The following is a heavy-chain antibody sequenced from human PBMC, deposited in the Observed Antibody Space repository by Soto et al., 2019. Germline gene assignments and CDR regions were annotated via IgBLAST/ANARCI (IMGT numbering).Heavy chain of an antibody. CDR2: IFYSGST. CDR3: ASMIGDPVLSFDS. Sequence: QVQLQESGPGLVKPSETLSLTCTVSGGSISSYYWSWIRQPPGKGLEWIGFIFYSGSTSYNPSLKSSVTISIDTSEYPFSLKLNSVTAADTAVYYCASMIGDPVLSFDSWGQGTLVAVSS. V-gene: IGHV4-59*01. J-gene: IGHJ5*01. CDR1: GGSISSYY. D-gene: IGHD3-10*02.